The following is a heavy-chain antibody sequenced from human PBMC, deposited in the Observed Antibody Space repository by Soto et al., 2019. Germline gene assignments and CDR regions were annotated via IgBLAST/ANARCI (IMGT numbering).Heavy chain of an antibody. Sequence: PGGSLRLSCAASGFTFSSYAMSWVRQAPGKGLEWVSAISGSGGSTYYADSVKGRFTISRDNSKNTLYLQMNSLRAEDTAVYYCAKGLGYYDSSGYYSYFDYWGQGTLVTVSS. CDR1: GFTFSSYA. J-gene: IGHJ4*02. V-gene: IGHV3-23*01. D-gene: IGHD3-22*01. CDR2: ISGSGGST. CDR3: AKGLGYYDSSGYYSYFDY.